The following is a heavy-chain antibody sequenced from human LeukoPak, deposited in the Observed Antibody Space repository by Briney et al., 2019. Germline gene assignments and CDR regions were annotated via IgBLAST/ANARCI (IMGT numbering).Heavy chain of an antibody. CDR1: GHTFTSYD. D-gene: IGHD3-22*01. CDR3: AREDYYDSGSFDP. CDR2: MNPNSGNT. J-gene: IGHJ5*02. Sequence: ASVKVSCKASGHTFTSYDINWVRQATGQGLEWMGWMNPNSGNTAYAQKFQGRVTMTRNTSISTAYMELSSLRSEDTAVYYCAREDYYDSGSFDPWGQGTLVTVSS. V-gene: IGHV1-8*02.